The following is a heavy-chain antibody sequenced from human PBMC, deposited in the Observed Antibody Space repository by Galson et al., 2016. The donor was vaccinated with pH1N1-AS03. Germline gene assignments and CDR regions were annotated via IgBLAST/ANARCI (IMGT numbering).Heavy chain of an antibody. CDR3: ARQVRYGYNGYFEY. J-gene: IGHJ4*02. CDR1: GYIFTSYW. V-gene: IGHV5-51*01. CDR2: IYPGDSDT. D-gene: IGHD5-24*01. Sequence: QSGAEVKKPGESLKISCKTSGYIFTSYWVAWVRHMPGKGLEWMGIIYPGDSDTRYSPPFQGQVTISADSSINTAYLQWSSLMASETAIYYCARQVRYGYNGYFEYWGQGILVTVSS.